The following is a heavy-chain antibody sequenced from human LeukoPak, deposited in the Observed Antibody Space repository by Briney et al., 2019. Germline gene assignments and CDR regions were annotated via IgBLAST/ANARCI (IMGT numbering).Heavy chain of an antibody. Sequence: PGGSLRLSCPASGLTVSSNYMSWVRQAPGKGLEWVSVIYSGGSTYYADSVKGRFTISRDNSKNTLFLQMNSLRAEDTAVYYCAREGTSSGWYPSDYWGQGTLVTVSS. V-gene: IGHV3-53*01. CDR2: IYSGGST. D-gene: IGHD6-19*01. J-gene: IGHJ4*02. CDR3: AREGTSSGWYPSDY. CDR1: GLTVSSNY.